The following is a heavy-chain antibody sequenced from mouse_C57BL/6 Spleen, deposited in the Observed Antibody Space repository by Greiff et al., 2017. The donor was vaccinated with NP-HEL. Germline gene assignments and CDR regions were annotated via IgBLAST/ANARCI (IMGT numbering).Heavy chain of an antibody. CDR1: GYTFTSYG. CDR3: APKSYSNRVFAY. CDR2: IYPRSGNT. D-gene: IGHD2-5*01. J-gene: IGHJ3*01. V-gene: IGHV1-81*01. Sequence: VQLQQSGAELARPGASVKLSCKASGYTFTSYGISWVKQRTGQGLEWIGEIYPRSGNTYYNEKFKGKATLTADKSSSTAYMELRSLTSEDSAVYFCAPKSYSNRVFAYWGQGTLVTVSA.